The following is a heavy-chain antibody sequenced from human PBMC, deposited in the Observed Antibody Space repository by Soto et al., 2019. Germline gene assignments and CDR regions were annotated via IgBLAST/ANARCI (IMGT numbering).Heavy chain of an antibody. CDR3: ARGTLSYYGSGSHPRAFDY. Sequence: ASVKVSCKASGYTFTGYYMHWVRQAPGQGLEWMGWINPNSGGTNYAQKFQGWVTMTRDTSISTAYMELSRLRSDDTAVYYCARGTLSYYGSGSHPRAFDYWGQGTLVTVSS. V-gene: IGHV1-2*04. D-gene: IGHD3-10*01. CDR2: INPNSGGT. CDR1: GYTFTGYY. J-gene: IGHJ4*02.